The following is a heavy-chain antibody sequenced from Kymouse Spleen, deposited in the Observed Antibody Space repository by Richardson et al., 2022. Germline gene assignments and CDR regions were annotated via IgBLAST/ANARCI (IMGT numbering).Heavy chain of an antibody. J-gene: IGHJ6*02. CDR3: ARTEKVRYFDWLLYGMDV. V-gene: IGHV3-30*18. D-gene: IGHD3-9*01. CDR2: ISYDGSNK. Sequence: QVQLVESGGGVVQPGRSLRLSCAASGFTFSSYGMHWVRQAPGKGLEWVAVISYDGSNKYYADSVKGRFTISRDNSKNTLYLQMNSLRAEDTAVYYCARTEKVRYFDWLLYGMDVWGQGTTVTVSS. CDR1: GFTFSSYG.